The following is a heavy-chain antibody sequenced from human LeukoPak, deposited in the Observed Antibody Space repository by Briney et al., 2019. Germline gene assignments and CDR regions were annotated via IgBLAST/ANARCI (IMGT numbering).Heavy chain of an antibody. CDR1: GFSVSSNY. D-gene: IGHD4-11*01. CDR2: IYSGGST. CDR3: ARGLDYSKEGLDY. V-gene: IGHV3-53*01. Sequence: PGRSLRLSRAASGFSVSSNYMSWVRHAPGKGLEWVSVIYSGGSTYYADSVKGRFTISRDNSKNTLYLQMNSLRAEDTAVYYCARGLDYSKEGLDYWGQGTLVTVSS. J-gene: IGHJ4*02.